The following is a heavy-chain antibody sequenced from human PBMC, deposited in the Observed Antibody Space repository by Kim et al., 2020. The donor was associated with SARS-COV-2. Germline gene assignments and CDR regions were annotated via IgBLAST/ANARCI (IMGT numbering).Heavy chain of an antibody. CDR1: GGSISSSSYY. J-gene: IGHJ6*02. CDR2: IYYSGST. V-gene: IGHV4-39*01. D-gene: IGHD3-10*01. CDR3: ASTLPSITMVRGVITNYYYYYGMDV. Sequence: SETLSLTCTVSGGSISSSSYYWGWIRQPPGKGLEWIGSIYYSGSTYYNPSIKSRVTISVDTSKNQFSLKLSSVTAADTAVYYCASTLPSITMVRGVITNYYYYYGMDVWGQGTTGTVSS.